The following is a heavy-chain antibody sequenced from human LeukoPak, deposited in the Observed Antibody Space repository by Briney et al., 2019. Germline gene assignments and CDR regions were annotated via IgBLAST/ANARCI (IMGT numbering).Heavy chain of an antibody. V-gene: IGHV3-9*01. Sequence: SGGSLRLSCAASGFTFDDYAMHWVRQAPGKGLEWVSGISWNSGSIGYADSVKGRFTISRDNAKNSLYLQMNSLRAEDTALCYCANLGGPWGQGTLVTVSS. CDR2: ISWNSGSI. CDR3: ANLGGP. D-gene: IGHD1-26*01. J-gene: IGHJ5*02. CDR1: GFTFDDYA.